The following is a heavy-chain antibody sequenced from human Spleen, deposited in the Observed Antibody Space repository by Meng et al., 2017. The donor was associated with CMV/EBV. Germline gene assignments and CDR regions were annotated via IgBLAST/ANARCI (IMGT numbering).Heavy chain of an antibody. D-gene: IGHD6-19*01. V-gene: IGHV3-53*01. CDR3: ARDLVYTSGSPFGY. CDR1: GFTVTHIY. J-gene: IGHJ4*02. CDR2: IYSGGST. Sequence: CSASGFTVTHIYMSWVRQAPGKGLGWVSVIYSGGSTYYADSVKGRFIISRDNSKNTLYLQMNSLRAEDTAMYYCARDLVYTSGSPFGYWGQGTLVTVSS.